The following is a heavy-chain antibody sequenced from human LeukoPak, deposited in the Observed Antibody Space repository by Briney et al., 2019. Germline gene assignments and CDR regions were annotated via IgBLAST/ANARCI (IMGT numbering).Heavy chain of an antibody. CDR2: IYYSGST. CDR3: ARVGGPLGY. J-gene: IGHJ4*02. Sequence: SETLSLACTVSGGSISSSSYYWGWIRQPPGKGLEWIGSIYYSGSTYYNPSLKSRVTISVDTSKNQFSLKLSSVTAADTAVYYCARVGGPLGYWGQGTLVTVSS. V-gene: IGHV4-39*07. CDR1: GGSISSSSYY. D-gene: IGHD3-16*01.